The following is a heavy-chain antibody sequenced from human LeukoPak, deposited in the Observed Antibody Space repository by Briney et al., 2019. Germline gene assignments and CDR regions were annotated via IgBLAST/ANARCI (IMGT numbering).Heavy chain of an antibody. J-gene: IGHJ4*02. CDR2: IYTSGST. CDR1: GGSISTYY. Sequence: SETLSLTCTVSGGSISTYYWSWLRQPPGKGLEWIGYIYTSGSTDYNPSLKSRVTISLDTSNNQFSLNLNSVTAADTAVYYCARSRGRKVTPFDYWGQGILVTVSS. V-gene: IGHV4-4*09. CDR3: ARSRGRKVTPFDY. D-gene: IGHD3-10*01.